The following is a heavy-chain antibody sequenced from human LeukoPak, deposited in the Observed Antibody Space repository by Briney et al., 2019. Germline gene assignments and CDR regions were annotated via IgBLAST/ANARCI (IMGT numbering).Heavy chain of an antibody. V-gene: IGHV3-23*01. CDR3: AKGGDILTGYYTRLFDY. CDR1: GFTFSSYA. Sequence: GGSLRLSCAASGFTFSSYAMSWVRQAPGKGLEWVSGISGRDSTTYYADSVKGRFTIFRDNSKTTLYLQMNSLRAEDTAVYYCAKGGDILTGYYTRLFDYWGQGTLVTVSS. CDR2: ISGRDSTT. D-gene: IGHD3-9*01. J-gene: IGHJ4*02.